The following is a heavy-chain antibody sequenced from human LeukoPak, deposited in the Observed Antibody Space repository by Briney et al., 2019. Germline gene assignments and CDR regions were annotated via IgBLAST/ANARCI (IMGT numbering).Heavy chain of an antibody. CDR2: INPNSGGT. D-gene: IGHD5-12*01. V-gene: IGHV1-2*02. CDR1: GYTFTGYY. Sequence: ASVKVSCKASGYTFTGYYMHWVRQAPGQGLEWMGWINPNSGGTNYAQKFQGRVTMTRDTSISTAYMELSRLRSDDTAVYYCARVCCLSGGYDPNWFDPWGQGTLVTVSS. J-gene: IGHJ5*02. CDR3: ARVCCLSGGYDPNWFDP.